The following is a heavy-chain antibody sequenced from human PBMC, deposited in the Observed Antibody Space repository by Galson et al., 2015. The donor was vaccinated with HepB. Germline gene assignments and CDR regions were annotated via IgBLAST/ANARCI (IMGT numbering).Heavy chain of an antibody. J-gene: IGHJ4*02. CDR3: ARARGISIDY. CDR2: ISWNSGSI. D-gene: IGHD6-13*01. Sequence: SLRLSCAASGFTFDDYAMHWVRQAPGKGLEWVSGISWNSGSIGYADSVKGRFTISRDNAKNSLYLQMNSLRAEDTALYYCARARGISIDYWGQGTLVTVSS. V-gene: IGHV3-9*01. CDR1: GFTFDDYA.